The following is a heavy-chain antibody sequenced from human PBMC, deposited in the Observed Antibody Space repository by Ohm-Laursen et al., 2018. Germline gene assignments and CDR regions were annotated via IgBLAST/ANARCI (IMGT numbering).Heavy chain of an antibody. V-gene: IGHV3-33*01. CDR3: ARGMGNYYYFDD. D-gene: IGHD3-3*01. Sequence: SLRLSCAASNFPFSGYGMHWIRQAPGKGLEWVALIWYDGSRQYYAESVKGRFTISRDNSRNTLSLQMNNLRVEDTAIYYCARGMGNYYYFDDWGQGTLVSVSS. CDR1: NFPFSGYG. CDR2: IWYDGSRQ. J-gene: IGHJ4*02.